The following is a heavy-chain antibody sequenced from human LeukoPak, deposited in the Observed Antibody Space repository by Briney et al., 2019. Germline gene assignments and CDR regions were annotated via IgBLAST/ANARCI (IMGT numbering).Heavy chain of an antibody. CDR1: GYSFTSYW. J-gene: IGHJ4*02. D-gene: IGHD3-22*01. CDR3: ARQRSYDSSGYYWATPPDY. Sequence: GESLKISCKGSGYSFTSYWISWVRQMPGKGLEWMGIIYPGDSDTRYSPSFQGQVTISADKSISTAYLQWSSLKASDTAMYYCARQRSYDSSGYYWATPPDYWGQGTLVTVSS. V-gene: IGHV5-51*01. CDR2: IYPGDSDT.